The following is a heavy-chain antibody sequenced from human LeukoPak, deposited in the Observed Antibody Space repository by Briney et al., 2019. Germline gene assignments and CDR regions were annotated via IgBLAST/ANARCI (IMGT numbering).Heavy chain of an antibody. CDR1: GFTFSSYS. CDR2: ISSSSSYI. D-gene: IGHD3-22*01. Sequence: GGSLRLSCAASGFTFSSYSMNWVRQAPGKGLEWVSSISSSSSYIYYADSVKGRFTISGDNAKNSLYLQMNSLRAEDTAVYYCARGGFSHDSSGYYGYWGQGTLVTVSS. J-gene: IGHJ4*02. CDR3: ARGGFSHDSSGYYGY. V-gene: IGHV3-21*01.